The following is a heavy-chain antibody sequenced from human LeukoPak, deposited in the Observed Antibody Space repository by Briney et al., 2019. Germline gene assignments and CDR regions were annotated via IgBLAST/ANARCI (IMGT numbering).Heavy chain of an antibody. V-gene: IGHV4-34*01. D-gene: IGHD3-22*01. Sequence: KPSETLSLTCAVYGGSFSGYSWNWIRRSPEKGLEWIGEINDSGSTNYNPSLKGRVTMSIDTSKNQFSLKLNSVIAADTAVYYCASTYYDTGGFSPFDYWGQGTLVTVSS. CDR3: ASTYYDTGGFSPFDY. J-gene: IGHJ4*02. CDR1: GGSFSGYS. CDR2: INDSGST.